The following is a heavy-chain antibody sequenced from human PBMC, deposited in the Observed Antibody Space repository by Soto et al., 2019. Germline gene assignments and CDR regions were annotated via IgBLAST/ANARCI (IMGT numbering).Heavy chain of an antibody. CDR1: GYTFTSFY. CDR2: INPSGGST. Sequence: ASVKVSCKASGYTFTSFYMHWVRQAPGQGLEWMGIINPSGGSTSYAQKFQGRVTMTRDTSTSTVYMELSSLRSEDTAVYYCARDRRVDLRIAARRAQGYWFDPWGQGTLVTVSS. V-gene: IGHV1-46*01. J-gene: IGHJ5*02. CDR3: ARDRRVDLRIAARRAQGYWFDP. D-gene: IGHD6-6*01.